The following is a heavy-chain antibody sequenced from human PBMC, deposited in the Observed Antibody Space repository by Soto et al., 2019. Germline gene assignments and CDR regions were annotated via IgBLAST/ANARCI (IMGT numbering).Heavy chain of an antibody. J-gene: IGHJ6*02. CDR2: INPNSGGT. D-gene: IGHD2-8*01. CDR1: GYTFTGYY. CDR3: ARGRSMRENYYYYGMDV. V-gene: IGHV1-2*04. Sequence: ASVKVSCKASGYTFTGYYMHWVRQAPGQGLEWMGWINPNSGGTNYAQKFQGWVTMTRDTSISTAYMELSRLRSDDTAVYYCARGRSMRENYYYYGMDVWGQGTTVTVSS.